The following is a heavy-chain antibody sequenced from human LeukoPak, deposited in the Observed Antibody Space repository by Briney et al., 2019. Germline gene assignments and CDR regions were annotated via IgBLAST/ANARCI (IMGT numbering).Heavy chain of an antibody. J-gene: IGHJ4*02. CDR1: GGSISSYY. CDR2: INHSGSI. CDR3: ATGRSGRAVSVIRGVRSFDY. Sequence: SETLSLTCTVSGGSISSYYWSWIRQPPGKGLEWIGEINHSGSINYNPSPKSRVTISLDTSKNQFSLKLSSVTAADTALYYCATGRSGRAVSVIRGVRSFDYWGQGTLVTVSS. V-gene: IGHV4-34*01. D-gene: IGHD3-10*01.